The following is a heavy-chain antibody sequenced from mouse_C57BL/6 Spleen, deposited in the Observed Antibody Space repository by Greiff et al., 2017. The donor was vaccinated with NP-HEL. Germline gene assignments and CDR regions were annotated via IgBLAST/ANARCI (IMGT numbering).Heavy chain of an antibody. J-gene: IGHJ3*01. CDR2: IHPNSGST. CDR1: GYTFTSYW. Sequence: QVQLQQSGAELVKPGASVKLSCKASGYTFTSYWMHWVKQRPGQGLEWIGMIHPNSGSTNYNEKFKSKATLTVDKSSSTAYMQLSSLTSEDSAVYYCARNGNLTGPAYWGQGTLVTVSA. CDR3: ARNGNLTGPAY. V-gene: IGHV1-64*01. D-gene: IGHD4-1*01.